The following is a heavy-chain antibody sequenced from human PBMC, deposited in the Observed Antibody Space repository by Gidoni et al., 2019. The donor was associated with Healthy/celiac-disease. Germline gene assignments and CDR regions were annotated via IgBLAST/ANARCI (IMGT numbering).Heavy chain of an antibody. CDR2: ISGSGGST. V-gene: IGHV3-23*01. D-gene: IGHD5-18*01. CDR3: AKGGSVQLWLDYFDY. CDR1: GFTFSRYA. Sequence: EVQLLESGGGLVQPGGSLRLSCAASGFTFSRYAMSWVRQAPGKGLEWVSAISGSGGSTYYADSVKGRFTISRDNSKNTLYLQMNSLRAEDTAVYYCAKGGSVQLWLDYFDYWGQGTLVTVSS. J-gene: IGHJ4*02.